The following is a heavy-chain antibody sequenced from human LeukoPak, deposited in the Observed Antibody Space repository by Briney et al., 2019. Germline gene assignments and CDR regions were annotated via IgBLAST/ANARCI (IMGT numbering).Heavy chain of an antibody. CDR3: ARHIGGGIEDMDV. J-gene: IGHJ6*03. D-gene: IGHD3-16*02. Sequence: KASETLSLTCIVSGGSIGTYYWSWIRQSPGKGLEWIGYIYVTGSTRYNPYLQSRVTISVDTSRNQFFLKISSVTAADTAVYYCARHIGGGIEDMDVGGTGTKVTVSS. V-gene: IGHV4-59*08. CDR1: GGSIGTYY. CDR2: IYVTGST.